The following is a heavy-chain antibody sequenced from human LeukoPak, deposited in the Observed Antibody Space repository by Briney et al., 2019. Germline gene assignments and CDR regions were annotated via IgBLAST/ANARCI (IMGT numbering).Heavy chain of an antibody. D-gene: IGHD4-23*01. J-gene: IGHJ4*02. CDR3: ASGTTVVTLAY. Sequence: PSETLSLTCAVYGGSFSGYFWSWIRQPPGEGLEWSGEINHIGSTNYNPSLKRRVTISVDTSKHQFSLKLSSVTAADTAVYYCASGTTVVTLAYWGQGTLVSVSS. V-gene: IGHV4-34*01. CDR1: GGSFSGYF. CDR2: INHIGST.